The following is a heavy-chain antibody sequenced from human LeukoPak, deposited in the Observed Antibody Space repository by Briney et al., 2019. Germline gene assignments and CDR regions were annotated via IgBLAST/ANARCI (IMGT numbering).Heavy chain of an antibody. CDR1: GFTFSSYG. Sequence: GGSLRLSCAASGFTFSSYGMNWVRQAPGKGLEWVSSIHKSGAHTDHADSVKGRFTISRDNSKNTLYLQMNHMKVEDTAVYYCARGGLVRGVIRYAFDYWGQGTLVTVSS. J-gene: IGHJ4*02. CDR3: ARGGLVRGVIRYAFDY. V-gene: IGHV3-23*01. D-gene: IGHD3-10*01. CDR2: IHKSGAHT.